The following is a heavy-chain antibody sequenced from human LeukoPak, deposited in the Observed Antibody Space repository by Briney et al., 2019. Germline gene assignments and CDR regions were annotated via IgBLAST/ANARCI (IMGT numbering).Heavy chain of an antibody. Sequence: PSETLSLTCSVSGGSISSLYWSWIRQPPGKGLEWIGYIYYTGSTNYNPSLKSRVTMCVDMSKNQFSLRLSSVTAADTAVYYCARHRAYSSSSPFDYWGQGTLVTVSS. CDR3: ARHRAYSSSSPFDY. D-gene: IGHD6-6*01. CDR2: IYYTGST. CDR1: GGSISSLY. J-gene: IGHJ4*02. V-gene: IGHV4-59*08.